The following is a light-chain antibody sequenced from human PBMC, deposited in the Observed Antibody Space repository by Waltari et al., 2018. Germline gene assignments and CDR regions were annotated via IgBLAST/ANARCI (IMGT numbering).Light chain of an antibody. CDR2: GTS. J-gene: IGKJ4*01. CDR3: QQRRDWPLT. V-gene: IGKV3-11*01. CDR1: QSVTNY. Sequence: DIVLTQSPAILSLSPGERASLSCRASQSVTNYLAWYQQKPGQAPRLHICGTSNRATGIPARCSGSGFGTDCTLTISSREPEDFAVYYCQQRRDWPLTFGGGTKVEIK.